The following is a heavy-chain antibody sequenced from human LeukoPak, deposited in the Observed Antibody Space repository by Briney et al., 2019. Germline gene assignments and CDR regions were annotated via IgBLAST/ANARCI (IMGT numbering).Heavy chain of an antibody. CDR2: ISPNGGST. CDR3: VPEGNEGY. V-gene: IGHV3-64D*06. CDR1: GFIFSSYA. J-gene: IGHJ4*02. Sequence: PGGSLRLSCSASGFIFSSYAMHWVRQAPGKGLEYVSAISPNGGSTYYADSVKGRFSISRDNSKNILYLQMSSVRPEDTAVYYCVPEGNEGYWGQGTLVTVSS. D-gene: IGHD1-1*01.